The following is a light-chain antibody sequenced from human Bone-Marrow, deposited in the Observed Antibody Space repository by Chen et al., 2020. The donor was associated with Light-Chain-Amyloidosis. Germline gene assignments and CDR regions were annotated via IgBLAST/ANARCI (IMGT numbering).Light chain of an antibody. Sequence: SYLLTQPSSVSVAPGQTATIACGGNNIGSTSVHWYQQTTGQAPLRVVYDDSDRPSGIPERLSGSNSGNTATLTISRVEAGDEADYYCQVWDRSSDRPVFGGGTKLTVL. V-gene: IGLV3-21*02. CDR3: QVWDRSSDRPV. J-gene: IGLJ3*02. CDR1: NIGSTS. CDR2: DDS.